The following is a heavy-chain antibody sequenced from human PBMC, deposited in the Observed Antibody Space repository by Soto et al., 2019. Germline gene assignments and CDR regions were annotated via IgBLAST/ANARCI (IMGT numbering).Heavy chain of an antibody. CDR2: ISGSGGST. Sequence: GGSLRLSCAASGFTFSSYAMSWVRQAPGKGLEWVSAISGSGGSTYYADSVKGRFTISRDNSKNTLYLQMNSLRAEDTAVYYCAITYYDFWSGYTFDYWGQGTLVTVSS. D-gene: IGHD3-3*01. CDR3: AITYYDFWSGYTFDY. J-gene: IGHJ4*02. V-gene: IGHV3-23*01. CDR1: GFTFSSYA.